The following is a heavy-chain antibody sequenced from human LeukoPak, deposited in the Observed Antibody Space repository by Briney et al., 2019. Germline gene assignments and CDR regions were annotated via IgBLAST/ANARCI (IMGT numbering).Heavy chain of an antibody. J-gene: IGHJ5*02. V-gene: IGHV3-11*01. Sequence: PGGSLRLSCAASGFTFSDYYMNWLRQAPGRGLEWVSYISTSGSAKYYADSVKGRFTISRDNAKNSVYLEMNSLRAEDTAVYYCARDSSGYFGPWGQGTLVTVSS. CDR1: GFTFSDYY. CDR2: ISTSGSAK. D-gene: IGHD3-22*01. CDR3: ARDSSGYFGP.